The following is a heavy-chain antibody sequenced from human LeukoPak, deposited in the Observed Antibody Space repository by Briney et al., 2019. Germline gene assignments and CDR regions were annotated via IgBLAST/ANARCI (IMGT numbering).Heavy chain of an antibody. D-gene: IGHD1-26*01. CDR1: GYSISSGYY. V-gene: IGHV4-38-2*02. CDR3: ARERVGATFMGAFDI. J-gene: IGHJ3*02. CDR2: IYHSGST. Sequence: SETLSLTCTVSGYSISSGYYWGWIRQPPGKGLEWIGSIYHSGSTYYNPSLKSRVTISVDTSKNQFSLKLSSVTAADTAVYYCARERVGATFMGAFDIWGQGTMVTVSS.